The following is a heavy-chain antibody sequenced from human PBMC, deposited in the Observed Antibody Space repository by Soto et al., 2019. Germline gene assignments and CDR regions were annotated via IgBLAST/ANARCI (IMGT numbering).Heavy chain of an antibody. CDR3: TNSMAPLEYFQH. D-gene: IGHD3-10*01. Sequence: GGSLRLSCAASGFTFSNAWMNWVRQAPGKGLEWVGRIKSKTDGWTTDYAAPVKGRFTISRDDSKNTLYLQMNSLKTEDTAVYYCTNSMAPLEYFQHWGQGTLVTVSS. V-gene: IGHV3-15*07. J-gene: IGHJ1*01. CDR1: GFTFSNAW. CDR2: IKSKTDGWTT.